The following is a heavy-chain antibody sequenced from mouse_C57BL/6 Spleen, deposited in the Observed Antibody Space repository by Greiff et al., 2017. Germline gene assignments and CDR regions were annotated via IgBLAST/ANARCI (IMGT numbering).Heavy chain of an antibody. V-gene: IGHV1-69*01. CDR3: ASYDYDRDYFDY. CDR1: GYTFTSYW. J-gene: IGHJ2*01. CDR2: IDPSDSNT. Sequence: QVQLQQPGAELVMPGASVKLSCKASGYTFTSYWMHWVKQRPGQGLEWIGEIDPSDSNTNYNQKFKGKTTLTVDKSSSTAYMQLSSLTSEDSAVYYCASYDYDRDYFDYWGQGTTLTGAS. D-gene: IGHD2-4*01.